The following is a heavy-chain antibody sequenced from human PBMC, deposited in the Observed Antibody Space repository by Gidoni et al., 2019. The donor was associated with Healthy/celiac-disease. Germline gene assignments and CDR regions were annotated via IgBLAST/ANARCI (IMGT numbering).Heavy chain of an antibody. CDR3: AKGGEYSYGGSFDV. CDR1: GFTFSTYG. Sequence: QLQLVACGGCVVQPVRSLRLSCGASGFTFSTYGMHWFRQAPGKGLEWVAVIANDGNNKYYTVSVKGRFTISRDNSKNTLYLQMSRLRAEDTAVYYCAKGGEYSYGGSFDVWGQGTMVTVS. J-gene: IGHJ3*01. V-gene: IGHV3-30*18. D-gene: IGHD5-18*01. CDR2: IANDGNNK.